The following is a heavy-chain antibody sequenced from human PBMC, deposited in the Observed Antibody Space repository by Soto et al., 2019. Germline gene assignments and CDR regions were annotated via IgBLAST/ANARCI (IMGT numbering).Heavy chain of an antibody. V-gene: IGHV1-18*04. CDR3: ARMVRGHKIEDYYDMEA. Sequence: QVELVQSGVEVKKPGASVKVSCKASGYTFTNHGLSWVRQAPGQGLEWMGWISASNGDTNYAQKFLGRVTVTTDTSTSTGYMELRTLKSEDTAVYYCARMVRGHKIEDYYDMEAWGKGTTVILTS. CDR1: GYTFTNHG. D-gene: IGHD3-10*01. CDR2: ISASNGDT. J-gene: IGHJ6*03.